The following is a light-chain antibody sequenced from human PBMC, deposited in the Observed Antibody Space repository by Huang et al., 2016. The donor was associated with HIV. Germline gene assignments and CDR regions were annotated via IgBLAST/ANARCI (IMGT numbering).Light chain of an antibody. Sequence: DIQLTQSPSSLSASVGDRVTITCRASQGITNYLAWYQQKPGKVPKRLIYAASTLQLGVPSRFSGSGSGTDFTLTISSLQPEDVATYYCQKYNSAPQTFGQGTRVEIQ. CDR3: QKYNSAPQT. J-gene: IGKJ1*01. CDR1: QGITNY. V-gene: IGKV1-27*01. CDR2: AAS.